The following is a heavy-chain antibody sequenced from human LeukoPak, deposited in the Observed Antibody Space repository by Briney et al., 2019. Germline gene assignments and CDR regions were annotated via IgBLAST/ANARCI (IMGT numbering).Heavy chain of an antibody. CDR3: ARGSYSSSSPNRR. D-gene: IGHD6-6*01. J-gene: IGHJ4*02. V-gene: IGHV1-2*02. CDR2: INPNSGGT. CDR1: GYTFTGYY. Sequence: ASVKLSCTASGYTFTGYYMHWVRQAPGQGLEWMGWINPNSGGTNYAQKFQGRATMTRDTSISTAYMELSRLRSDDTAVYYCARGSYSSSSPNRRWGQGTLVTVSS.